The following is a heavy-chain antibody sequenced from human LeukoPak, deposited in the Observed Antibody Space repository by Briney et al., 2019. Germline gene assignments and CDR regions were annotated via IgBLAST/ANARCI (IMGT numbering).Heavy chain of an antibody. J-gene: IGHJ6*03. CDR3: ARVASLSSSWYYYYYYMDV. D-gene: IGHD6-13*01. V-gene: IGHV3-74*01. CDR2: INSDGSST. CDR1: GFTFSSYW. Sequence: GGSLRLSCAASGFTFSSYWMHWVRQAPGKGLVWVSRINSDGSSTSYADSVKGRFTISRDNAKNTLYLQMNSLRAEDTAVYYCARVASLSSSWYYYYYYMDVGGKGTTVTVSS.